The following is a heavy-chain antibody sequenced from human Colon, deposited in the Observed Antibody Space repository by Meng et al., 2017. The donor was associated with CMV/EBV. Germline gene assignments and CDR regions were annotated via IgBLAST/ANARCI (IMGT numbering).Heavy chain of an antibody. CDR2: HIPIFGAP. CDR1: FRTFA. V-gene: IGHV1-69*05. Sequence: FRTFAVSWLRQAPGQGLEWLGGHIPIFGAPDYAQRFQGRVTISTDEPTTTAYMELSSLRSEDTAVYYCARIIENSRSSAWYYYFDSWGQGTLVTVSS. CDR3: ARIIENSRSSAWYYYFDS. D-gene: IGHD6-13*01. J-gene: IGHJ4*02.